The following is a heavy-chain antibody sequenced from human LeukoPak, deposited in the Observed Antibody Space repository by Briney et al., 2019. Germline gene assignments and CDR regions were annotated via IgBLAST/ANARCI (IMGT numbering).Heavy chain of an antibody. V-gene: IGHV1-2*02. D-gene: IGHD6-6*01. Sequence: ASVKVSCKASGYTFTGYYMHWVRQAPGQGLEWMGWINPSSGGTNYAQKFQGRVTMTRDTSISTAYMELSRLRSDDTAVYYCARDLGIAARYFDYWGQGTLVTVSS. CDR3: ARDLGIAARYFDY. CDR1: GYTFTGYY. CDR2: INPSSGGT. J-gene: IGHJ4*02.